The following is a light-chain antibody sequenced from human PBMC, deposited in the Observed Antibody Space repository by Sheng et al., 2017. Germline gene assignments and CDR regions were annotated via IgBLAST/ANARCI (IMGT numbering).Light chain of an antibody. Sequence: SYELTQPPSVSVSLGQMARITCSGEALPKKYAYWYQQKPGQFPVLVIYKDSERPSGIPERFSGSSSGTIVTLTISGVQAEDEADYYCLSADTGGTYQSVFGSGTKVTVL. V-gene: IGLV3-16*01. J-gene: IGLJ6*01. CDR2: KDS. CDR3: LSADTGGTYQSV. CDR1: ALPKKY.